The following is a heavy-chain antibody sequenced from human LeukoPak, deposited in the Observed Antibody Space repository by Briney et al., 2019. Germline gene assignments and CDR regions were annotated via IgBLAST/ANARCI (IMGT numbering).Heavy chain of an antibody. CDR2: IYYTGST. V-gene: IGHV4-59*08. Sequence: PSETLSLTCIVSGGSISSYYWSWIRQPPGKGLEWIGYIYYTGSTNYNPSLKSRVTISVDTSKNQLSLKLRSVTAVDTAVYYCARQDSGTYLNPLDIWGQGTVVTVSS. D-gene: IGHD1-26*01. CDR3: ARQDSGTYLNPLDI. J-gene: IGHJ3*02. CDR1: GGSISSYY.